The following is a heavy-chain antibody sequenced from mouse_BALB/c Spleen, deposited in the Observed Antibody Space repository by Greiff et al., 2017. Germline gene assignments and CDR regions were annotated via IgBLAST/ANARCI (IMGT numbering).Heavy chain of an antibody. Sequence: QVQLQQSGPDLVAPSQSLSITCTVSGFSLTSYGVHWVRQPPGKGLEWLGMIWGDGSTDYNSALKSRLSISKDNSKSQVFLKMNSLQTDDTARYYCARDNPWAFAYWGQGTLVTVSA. J-gene: IGHJ3*01. CDR1: GFSLTSYG. V-gene: IGHV2-6-7*01. CDR2: IWGDGST. CDR3: ARDNPWAFAY. D-gene: IGHD4-1*01.